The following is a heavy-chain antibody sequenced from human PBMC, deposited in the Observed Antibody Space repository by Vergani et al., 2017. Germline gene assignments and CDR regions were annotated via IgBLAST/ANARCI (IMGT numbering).Heavy chain of an antibody. CDR2: IIPILGIA. Sequence: QVQLVQSGAEVKKPGSSVKVSCKASGGTFSSYTISWVRQAPGQGLEWMGRIIPILGIANYAQKFQGRVTITADKSTSTAYMELSSLRSEDTAVYYCARVKTTVTTQDRHYYYYYYMDVWGKGTTVTVSS. CDR3: ARVKTTVTTQDRHYYYYYYMDV. CDR1: GGTFSSYT. V-gene: IGHV1-69*02. D-gene: IGHD4-17*01. J-gene: IGHJ6*03.